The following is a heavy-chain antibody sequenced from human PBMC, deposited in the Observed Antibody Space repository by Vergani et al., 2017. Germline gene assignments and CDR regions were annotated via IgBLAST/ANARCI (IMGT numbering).Heavy chain of an antibody. CDR3: ARDQHGYGMDV. CDR1: GGSISSGSYY. V-gene: IGHV4-61*02. CDR2: IYTSGST. Sequence: QVQLQESGPGLVKPSQTLSLTCTVSGGSISSGSYYWCWRRQPAGKGLEWIGRIYTSGSTNYNPSLKSRVTISVDTSKNQFSLKLSSVTAADTAVYYCARDQHGYGMDVWGQGTTVTVSS. J-gene: IGHJ6*02.